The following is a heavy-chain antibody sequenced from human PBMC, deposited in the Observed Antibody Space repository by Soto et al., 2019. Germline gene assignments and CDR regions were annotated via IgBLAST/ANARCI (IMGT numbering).Heavy chain of an antibody. V-gene: IGHV4-39*01. D-gene: IGHD5-18*01. CDR3: AGHRQLNWFDP. CDR2: IYYSGST. J-gene: IGHJ5*02. CDR1: GGSISSSSYY. Sequence: PXETLYLTCAVDGGSISSSSYYWGWIRQPPGKGLEWIGSIYYSGSTYYNPSLKSRVTISVDTSKNQFSLKLSSVTAADTAVYYCAGHRQLNWFDPSGQGTLVTVSS.